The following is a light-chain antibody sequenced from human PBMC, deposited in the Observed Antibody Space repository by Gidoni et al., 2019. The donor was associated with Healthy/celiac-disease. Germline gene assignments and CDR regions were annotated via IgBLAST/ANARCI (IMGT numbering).Light chain of an antibody. V-gene: IGKV1-5*03. CDR2: KAS. CDR1: QSISSW. J-gene: IGKJ4*01. CDR3: QQYNSYSPL. Sequence: DIQMTQSPSTLSASVGDRVTITCRASQSISSWLAWYQPKPGKAPKLLIYKASSLESGVPSRFSGSGSGTEFTLTISSLQPDDFATYYCQQYNSYSPLFGGGTKVEIK.